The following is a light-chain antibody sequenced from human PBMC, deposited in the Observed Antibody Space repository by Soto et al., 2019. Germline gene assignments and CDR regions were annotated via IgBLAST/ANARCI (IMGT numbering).Light chain of an antibody. V-gene: IGKV3-11*01. J-gene: IGKJ3*01. CDR1: QSVSSY. CDR3: QQRSNWPRT. CDR2: DAS. Sequence: EIVLTQSPATLSLSPGERATLFCRASQSVSSYLAWYQQKPGQAPRLLIYDASNRATGIPARFSGSGSGTDFTITISSLEPEDFAVYYCQQRSNWPRTFGPGTKVDIK.